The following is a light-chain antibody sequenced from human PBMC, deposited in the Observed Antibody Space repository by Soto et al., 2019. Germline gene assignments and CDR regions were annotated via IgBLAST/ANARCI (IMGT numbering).Light chain of an antibody. J-gene: IGKJ1*01. CDR2: GAS. CDR3: QQYGNSPWT. CDR1: QNILSN. V-gene: IGKV3-20*01. Sequence: EIVMTQSPATLSVSPGERATLSCRASQNILSNLAWYQQKPGQAPRLLIYGASSRATGIPDRFSGSGSGTAFTLTISRLEPEDFAVYYCQQYGNSPWTFGQGTKVDIK.